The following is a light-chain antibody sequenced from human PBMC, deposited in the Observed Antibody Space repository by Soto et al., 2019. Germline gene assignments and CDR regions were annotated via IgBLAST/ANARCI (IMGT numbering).Light chain of an antibody. Sequence: EIVLIQSPATLSLSPGERATLSCRASQSVSSSLAWYQQKPGQAPRLLIYDASSRATGIPARFSGSGSGTDFTLTISSLEPEDFAVFYCQQRNNGITFGQGTRLEIK. J-gene: IGKJ5*01. CDR3: QQRNNGIT. CDR1: QSVSSS. CDR2: DAS. V-gene: IGKV3-11*01.